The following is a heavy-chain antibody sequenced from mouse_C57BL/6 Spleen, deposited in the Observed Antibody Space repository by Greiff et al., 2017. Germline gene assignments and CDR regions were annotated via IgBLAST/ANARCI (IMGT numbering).Heavy chain of an antibody. CDR3: ARHWDCAY. CDR1: GYAFSSYW. Sequence: VQGVESGAELVKPGASVKISCKASGYAFSSYWLNWVKQRPGKGLEWLGQISPGDGDTNYNGKFKGKATLTADKSSSTAYMQLSSLTSEDDAVYFCARHWDCAYGGQGTLVTVSA. V-gene: IGHV1-80*01. J-gene: IGHJ3*01. CDR2: ISPGDGDT. D-gene: IGHD4-1*01.